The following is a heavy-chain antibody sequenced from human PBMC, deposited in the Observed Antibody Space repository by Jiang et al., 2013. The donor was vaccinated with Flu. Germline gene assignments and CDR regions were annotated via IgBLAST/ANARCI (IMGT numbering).Heavy chain of an antibody. CDR3: ARQFLDGDYPKTSYYYYYGMDV. D-gene: IGHD4-17*01. Sequence: ISCKGSGYSFYQLLDQLGAPDARERPGVDGRIDPSDSYTNYSPSFQGHVTISADKSISTAYLQWSSLKASDTAMYYCARQFLDGDYPKTSYYYYYGMDVWGQGTTVTVSS. CDR2: IDPSDSYT. J-gene: IGHJ6*02. CDR1: GYSFYQLL. V-gene: IGHV5-10-1*01.